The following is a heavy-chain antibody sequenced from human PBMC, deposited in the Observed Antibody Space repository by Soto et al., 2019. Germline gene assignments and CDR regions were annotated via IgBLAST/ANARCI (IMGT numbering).Heavy chain of an antibody. J-gene: IGHJ4*02. V-gene: IGHV3-7*03. D-gene: IGHD2-21*01. CDR2: IKQDGSEK. CDR3: AKDCFF. CDR1: GFTFSSYW. Sequence: PGGSLRLSCAASGFTFSSYWMSWVRQAPGKGLEWVANIKQDGSEKYYVDSVKGRFTISRDSSKNTLYLQMNSLRGEDTAVYYCAKDCFFWGQGTLVTVSS.